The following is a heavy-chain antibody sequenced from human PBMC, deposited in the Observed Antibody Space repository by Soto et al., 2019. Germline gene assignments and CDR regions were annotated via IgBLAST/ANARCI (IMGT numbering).Heavy chain of an antibody. CDR1: VGSISSSNW. V-gene: IGHV4-4*02. Sequence: QVQLQESGPALVTPSGTLSITCAVSVGSISSSNWWSWVRQPPGKGLECFGEIYHSGSTNYNPSLMSRVTIPVDKSRNQFWLKLSSETAADTAVDNGVRDHGTWLQLWHYFDYWGQGTLVTVSS. J-gene: IGHJ4*02. CDR2: IYHSGST. D-gene: IGHD5-18*01. CDR3: VRDHGTWLQLWHYFDY.